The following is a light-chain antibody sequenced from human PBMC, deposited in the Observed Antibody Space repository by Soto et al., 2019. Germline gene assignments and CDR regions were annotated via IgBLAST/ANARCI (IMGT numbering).Light chain of an antibody. CDR1: QSVSSSY. CDR2: GAS. J-gene: IGKJ1*01. V-gene: IGKV3-20*01. CDR3: QQYYSTPRT. Sequence: EIVLTQSPDTLSLSPGERATLSCRASQSVSSSYLAWYQQKPGQAPRLLIYGASSRATGIPDRFSGSGSGTDFTLTIGSLQPEDFATYYCQQYYSTPRTFGQGTKVDIK.